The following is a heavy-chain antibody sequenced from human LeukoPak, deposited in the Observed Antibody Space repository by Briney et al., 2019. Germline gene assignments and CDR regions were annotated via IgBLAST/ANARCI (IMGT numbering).Heavy chain of an antibody. CDR3: ASHRRSHGSEY. CDR1: GGSFEHYY. CDR2: VYYSGST. J-gene: IGHJ4*02. Sequence: PSETLSLTCTVSGGSFEHYYWGWIRQPPGKGLEWIGCVYYSGSTDYSPSLKSRLTISADTSKNQFSLKLRSVSAADTAVYYCASHRRSHGSEYWGQGILVTVSS. V-gene: IGHV4-59*01. D-gene: IGHD3-10*01.